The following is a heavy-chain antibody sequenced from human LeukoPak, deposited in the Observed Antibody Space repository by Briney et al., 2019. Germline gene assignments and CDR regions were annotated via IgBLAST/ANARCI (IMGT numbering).Heavy chain of an antibody. J-gene: IGHJ4*02. D-gene: IGHD2-2*01. V-gene: IGHV3-23*01. CDR3: VKDSRKRVSSTKTGNLFDY. CDR2: IYGSGGGQT. Sequence: GGSLRLSCAASGFTFRDYTMNWVRQAPGKGLEWVSGIYGSGGGQTFYADSVRGRFIISRDDSRNLVFLHMDRLRAEDTAFYYCVKDSRKRVSSTKTGNLFDYWGQGTLVTVSS. CDR1: GFTFRDYT.